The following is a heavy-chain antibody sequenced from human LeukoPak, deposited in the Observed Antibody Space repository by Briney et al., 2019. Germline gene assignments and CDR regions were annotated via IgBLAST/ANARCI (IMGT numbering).Heavy chain of an antibody. CDR2: IFGSGGSA. CDR3: GKTTTGYSSGQKPAWPVDY. CDR1: GFTFGSYA. D-gene: IGHD6-19*01. J-gene: IGHJ4*02. Sequence: QPGGSLRLSCEASGFTFGSYAMYWVRQAPGKGLEWVAGIFGSGGSAHYADSVKGRFTISRDNSKNTVYLQIDNLRVEDTAVYYCGKTTTGYSSGQKPAWPVDYWGQGTLVTVSS. V-gene: IGHV3-23*01.